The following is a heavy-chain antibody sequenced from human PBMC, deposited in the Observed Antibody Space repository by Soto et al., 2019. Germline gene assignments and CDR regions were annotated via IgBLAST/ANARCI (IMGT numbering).Heavy chain of an antibody. J-gene: IGHJ4*02. CDR2: IVPILGVP. D-gene: IGHD3-10*01. V-gene: IGHV1-69*02. CDR3: ARVRSAYGSGSTIDY. CDR1: GGTFSSYT. Sequence: QVQLVQSGSEVKKPGSSVKVSCKASGGTFSSYTVSWVQQAPGQGLQWMGRIVPILGVPKYAQRFQVRVTITVDKGTKTAYMAPSSLRYENTAEYYCARVRSAYGSGSTIDYWGQDSIVTVSS.